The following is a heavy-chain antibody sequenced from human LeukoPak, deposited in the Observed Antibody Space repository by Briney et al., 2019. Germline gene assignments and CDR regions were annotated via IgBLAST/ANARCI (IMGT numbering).Heavy chain of an antibody. CDR1: GYSISSGYY. Sequence: SETLSLTCTVSGYSISSGYYWGWIRQPPGKGLEWIGSIYHSGSTYYNPSLKSRVTISVDTSKNQFSLKLSSVTAADTAVYYCARSYGGNPHLFDYWGQGTLVTVSS. CDR3: ARSYGGNPHLFDY. D-gene: IGHD4-23*01. CDR2: IYHSGST. V-gene: IGHV4-38-2*02. J-gene: IGHJ4*02.